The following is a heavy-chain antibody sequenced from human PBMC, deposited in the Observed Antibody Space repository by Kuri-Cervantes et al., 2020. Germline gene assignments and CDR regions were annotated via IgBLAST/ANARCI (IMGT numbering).Heavy chain of an antibody. CDR1: GFTFSSYS. CDR2: ISSSSSYI. V-gene: IGHV3-21*01. J-gene: IGHJ6*02. CDR3: AGIYSNYYLRYYYYGMDV. D-gene: IGHD4-11*01. Sequence: GGSLRLSCAASGFTFSSYSMNWVRQAPGKGLEWVSSISSSSSYIYYADSVKGRFTISRDNAKNSLYLQMNSLRAEDTAVYYCAGIYSNYYLRYYYYGMDVWGQGTTVTVSS.